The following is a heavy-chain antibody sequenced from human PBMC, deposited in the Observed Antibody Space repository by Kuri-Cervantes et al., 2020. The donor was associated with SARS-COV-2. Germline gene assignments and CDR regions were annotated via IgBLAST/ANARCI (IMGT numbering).Heavy chain of an antibody. CDR1: ETTFPDYD. D-gene: IGHD3/OR15-3a*01. CDR2: ISAYNGNT. J-gene: IGHJ4*02. V-gene: IGHV1-8*01. Sequence: ASVKVSCKAPETTFPDYDINWVRQATGQGLEWMGWISAYNGNTNFAQKLQGRVTMTRDTSTNTAYMELSSLRSEDTAVYYCARYLDWERGIDSWGQGTLVTVSS. CDR3: ARYLDWERGIDS.